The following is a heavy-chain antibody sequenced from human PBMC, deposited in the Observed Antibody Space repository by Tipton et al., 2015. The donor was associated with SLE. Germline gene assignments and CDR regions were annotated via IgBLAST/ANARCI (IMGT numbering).Heavy chain of an antibody. D-gene: IGHD6-19*01. CDR1: NGSISTYR. V-gene: IGHV4-59*08. CDR2: IYYSGRT. CDR3: ARIGQWLIQGYFDL. J-gene: IGHJ2*01. Sequence: TLSLTCTISNGSISTYRWNWIRQPPGKGLEWIGFIYYSGRTSYSPSLKSRVTISVDTSKNQFSLKLISVTAADTAAYYCARIGQWLIQGYFDLWGRGTLVTVSS.